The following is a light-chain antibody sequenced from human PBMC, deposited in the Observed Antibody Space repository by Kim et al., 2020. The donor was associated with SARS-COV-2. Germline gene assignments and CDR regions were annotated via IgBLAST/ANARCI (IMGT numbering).Light chain of an antibody. CDR3: QQYSDWRA. J-gene: IGKJ1*01. CDR2: DAS. V-gene: IGKV3-15*01. CDR1: QSVSSN. Sequence: EIVMTQSPATLSVSPGERATLSCRASQSVSSNLAWYQQKPGQTPRLLIYDASTRATGIPARFSGSGSGTEFALTISSLQSEDSAVYFCQQYSDWRAFGQGTKVDIK.